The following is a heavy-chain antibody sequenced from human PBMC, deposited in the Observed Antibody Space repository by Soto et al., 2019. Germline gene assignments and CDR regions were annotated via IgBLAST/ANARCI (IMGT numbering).Heavy chain of an antibody. Sequence: QVQLVQSGAEMREPGSSVRVSCKASGGSLDSLTISWLRQAPGQGLEWMGRIIPVVSMASSAEKFQDRIKIYAAKSTNTIYMEVTNLRSDDTAVYYCVGQMLERRDSWGQGTQIIVSS. CDR1: GGSLDSLT. CDR3: VGQMLERRDS. V-gene: IGHV1-69*02. J-gene: IGHJ4*02. CDR2: IIPVVSMA. D-gene: IGHD1-1*01.